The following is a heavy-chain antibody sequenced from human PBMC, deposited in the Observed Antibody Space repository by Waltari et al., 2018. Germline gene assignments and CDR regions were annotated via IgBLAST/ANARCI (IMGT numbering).Heavy chain of an antibody. D-gene: IGHD1-26*01. J-gene: IGHJ2*01. Sequence: QVQLQESGPGLVKPSQTLSLTCTVSGGSISSGGYYWSWIRQHPGKGLEWIGYIYCVGSTYNDPSLKSLVTISVDTSKNQFSLELSSVTAADTAVYYCARGPREIHKGAPPPERWYFDLWGRGTLVTVSS. CDR1: GGSISSGGYY. CDR2: IYCVGST. V-gene: IGHV4-31*01. CDR3: ARGPREIHKGAPPPERWYFDL.